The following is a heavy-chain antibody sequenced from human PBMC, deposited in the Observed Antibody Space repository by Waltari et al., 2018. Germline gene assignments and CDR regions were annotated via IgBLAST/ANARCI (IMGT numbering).Heavy chain of an antibody. J-gene: IGHJ3*02. D-gene: IGHD5-18*01. CDR1: GGTLRPYA. Sequence: QVQLVQSGAEVKNPGSSVNVSCQASGGTLRPYAINWVRQAPGQGLEWMGRIIIIPGIVNVAQKFQDRVAFSAHSLTTTAYMELRSLISEDTAVYYCARGEIAMEPNGPLDIWGQGTVVVVSS. CDR2: IIIIPGIV. V-gene: IGHV1-69*04. CDR3: ARGEIAMEPNGPLDI.